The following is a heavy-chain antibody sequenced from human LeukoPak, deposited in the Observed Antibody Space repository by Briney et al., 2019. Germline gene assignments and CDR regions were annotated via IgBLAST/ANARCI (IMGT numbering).Heavy chain of an antibody. J-gene: IGHJ4*02. CDR3: ARDLGYCTNGVCHTRFDY. D-gene: IGHD2-8*01. V-gene: IGHV4-34*01. Sequence: SETQSLTCAVYGGSFSGYYWSWIRQPPGKGLEWIGEINHSGSTNYNPSLKSRVTISVDTSKNQFSLKLSSVTAADTAVYYCARDLGYCTNGVCHTRFDYWGQGTLVAVSS. CDR1: GGSFSGYY. CDR2: INHSGST.